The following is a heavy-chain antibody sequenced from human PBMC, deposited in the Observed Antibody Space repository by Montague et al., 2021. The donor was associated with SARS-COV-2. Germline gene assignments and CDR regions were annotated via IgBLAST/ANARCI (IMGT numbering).Heavy chain of an antibody. CDR2: IYYSGSA. Sequence: SDTLSLTRSVSGDSINNSRYYWGWTRQPPGKGLEWIGTIYYSGSAYYNPSLKSRVTISVDTSKDQFSLKLNSVTATDTAVYYCARLESTRGVIIRGAFHIWGQGTKVTVSS. D-gene: IGHD3-10*01. V-gene: IGHV4-39*01. CDR1: GDSINNSRYY. J-gene: IGHJ3*02. CDR3: ARLESTRGVIIRGAFHI.